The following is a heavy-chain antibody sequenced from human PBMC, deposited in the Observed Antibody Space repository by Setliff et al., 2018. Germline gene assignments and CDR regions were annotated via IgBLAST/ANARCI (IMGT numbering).Heavy chain of an antibody. Sequence: PSETLSLTCTVSGGSISTTDYYCGWIRQPPGNGLEWIGCVYYSGNTYYSPSLKSRVTMFVDTSKNQFSLMLYYVTAADTAIYYCARYDSSGYSENYYFDYWGQGTLVTVSS. CDR3: ARYDSSGYSENYYFDY. V-gene: IGHV4-39*07. J-gene: IGHJ4*02. CDR1: GGSISTTDYY. CDR2: VYYSGNT. D-gene: IGHD3-22*01.